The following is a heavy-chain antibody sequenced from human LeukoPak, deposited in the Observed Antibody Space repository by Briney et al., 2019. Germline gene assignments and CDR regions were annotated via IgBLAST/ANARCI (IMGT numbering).Heavy chain of an antibody. CDR1: GFTFSSYA. V-gene: IGHV3-23*01. D-gene: IGHD3-3*01. CDR3: ARGAIFGVVITY. J-gene: IGHJ4*02. Sequence: PGGSLRLSCAASGFTFSSYAMSWVRQAPGKGLEWVSAISGSGGSTYYADSVKGRFTISRDNAKNSLYLQMHSLRADDTAVYYCARGAIFGVVITYWGQGTLVTVSS. CDR2: ISGSGGST.